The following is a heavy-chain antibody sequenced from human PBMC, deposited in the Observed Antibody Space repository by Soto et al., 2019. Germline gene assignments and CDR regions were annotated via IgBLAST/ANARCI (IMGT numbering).Heavy chain of an antibody. D-gene: IGHD1-26*01. CDR3: EKDQSGKIDY. V-gene: IGHV3-30*18. CDR2: ISYDGSNN. Sequence: PGGSRRLSCATSGFTFSNYGMHWVRQAQGKGLEWVAVISYDGSNNYYADSVKGRFTISRVNSKNTLYLQMNSMRAEHTAVYYCEKDQSGKIDYWGELTLVTVST. J-gene: IGHJ4*02. CDR1: GFTFSNYG.